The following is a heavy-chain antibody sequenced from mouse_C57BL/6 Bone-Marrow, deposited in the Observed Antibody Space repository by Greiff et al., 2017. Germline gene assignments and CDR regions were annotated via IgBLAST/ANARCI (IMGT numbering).Heavy chain of an antibody. CDR2: IRNKANGYTT. CDR1: GFTFTDYY. J-gene: IGHJ4*01. Sequence: EVTVVESGGGLVQPGGSLSLSCAASGFTFTDYYMSWVRQPPGKALEWLGFIRNKANGYTTEYSASVKGRFTISRDNSQSILYLQMNALRAEDSATYYCASLPGMDYWGQGTSVTVSS. CDR3: ASLPGMDY. V-gene: IGHV7-3*01.